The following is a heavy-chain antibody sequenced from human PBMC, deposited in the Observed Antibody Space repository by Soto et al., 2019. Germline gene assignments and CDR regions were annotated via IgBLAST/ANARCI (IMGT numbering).Heavy chain of an antibody. CDR1: GYNFTSYG. V-gene: IGHV1-18*01. Sequence: QVQLVQSGAEVTKPGASLKVSCKASGYNFTSYGISWVRQAPAQGLEWMGWISAYNGNTNYAQNLQGRVTMPTDTSTSTAYMELRSLRSDDTAVYYCARDRAVELGDYWGQGTLVTVSS. CDR2: ISAYNGNT. CDR3: ARDRAVELGDY. J-gene: IGHJ4*02. D-gene: IGHD1-26*01.